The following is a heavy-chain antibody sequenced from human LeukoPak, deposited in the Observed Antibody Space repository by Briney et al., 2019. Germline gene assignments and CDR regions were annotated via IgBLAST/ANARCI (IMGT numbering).Heavy chain of an antibody. CDR2: ISGSGGST. Sequence: GGSLRLSCAASGFTFSSYAMSWVRQAPGKGLEWVSAISGSGGSTYHADSVKGRFTISRDNSKNTLYLQMNSLRAEDTAVYYCAKSRGYSYGSSYGMDVWGQGTTVTVSS. V-gene: IGHV3-23*01. CDR1: GFTFSSYA. J-gene: IGHJ6*02. D-gene: IGHD5-18*01. CDR3: AKSRGYSYGSSYGMDV.